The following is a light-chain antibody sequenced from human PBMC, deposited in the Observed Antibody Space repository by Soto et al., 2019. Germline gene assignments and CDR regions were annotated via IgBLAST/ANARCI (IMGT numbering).Light chain of an antibody. V-gene: IGKV3-11*01. CDR1: QGVSSY. Sequence: LTQSPTSLSASVGDRVTITCRASQGVSSYLAWYQQKPGQAPRLLIYDASNRATGIPARFSGSGSGTDFTLTISSLEPEDFAVYYCQQRSNWPPLYTFGQGTRLEIK. J-gene: IGKJ5*01. CDR3: QQRSNWPPLYT. CDR2: DAS.